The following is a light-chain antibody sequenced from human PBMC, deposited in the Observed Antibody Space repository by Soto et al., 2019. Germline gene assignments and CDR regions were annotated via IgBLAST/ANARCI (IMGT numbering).Light chain of an antibody. CDR3: QQYHRYST. Sequence: DIHMTQAPSTLSASVGDRVTITCRASQSINAWLAWYQQKPGKAPKLLIYDVSTLASGVPSRFSGSASGTEFTLTISNLESDDFASYYCQQYHRYSTFGQGTKVDIK. CDR2: DVS. J-gene: IGKJ1*01. CDR1: QSINAW. V-gene: IGKV1-5*01.